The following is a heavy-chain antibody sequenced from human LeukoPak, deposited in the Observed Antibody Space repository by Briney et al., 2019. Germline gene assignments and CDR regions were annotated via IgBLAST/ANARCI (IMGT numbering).Heavy chain of an antibody. J-gene: IGHJ4*02. D-gene: IGHD7-27*01. CDR2: IYSGGST. Sequence: GGSLRLSCAASGFTVSSNYMSWVRQAPGKGLEWVSVIYSGGSTYYADSVKGRFTISRDNSKNTLYLQMNSLRAEDTAVYYCAALLGGPHPGYWGQGTPVTVSS. CDR1: GFTVSSNY. CDR3: AALLGGPHPGY. V-gene: IGHV3-53*01.